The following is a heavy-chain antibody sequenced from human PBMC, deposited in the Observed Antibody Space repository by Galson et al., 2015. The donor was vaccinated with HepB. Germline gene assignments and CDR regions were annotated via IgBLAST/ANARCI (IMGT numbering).Heavy chain of an antibody. Sequence: SVKVSCKASGYTFSRYGISWVRQAPGQGLEWMGWISGDNANTNYAQKLQGRVTMTTDTSTRTAYMELTSLRSDDTAVYYCARGGYSYGKFDYWGQGTLATVSS. CDR2: ISGDNANT. CDR3: ARGGYSYGKFDY. CDR1: GYTFSRYG. J-gene: IGHJ4*02. V-gene: IGHV1-18*01. D-gene: IGHD5-18*01.